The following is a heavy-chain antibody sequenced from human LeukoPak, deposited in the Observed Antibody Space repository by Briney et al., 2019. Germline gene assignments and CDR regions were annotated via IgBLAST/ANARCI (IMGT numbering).Heavy chain of an antibody. CDR2: IYYSGST. J-gene: IGHJ4*02. D-gene: IGHD6-6*01. CDR1: GGSISGSSYY. V-gene: IGHV4-39*07. CDR3: ARGKTRTTIAPLRSRLEYSFEY. Sequence: PSETLSLTCTVSGGSISGSSYYWGWIRQPPGKGLEWIGSIYYSGSTYYNPSLKSRVTISVDTSKNQFSLKLSSVTAADTAVYYCARGKTRTTIAPLRSRLEYSFEYWGQGTLVTVSS.